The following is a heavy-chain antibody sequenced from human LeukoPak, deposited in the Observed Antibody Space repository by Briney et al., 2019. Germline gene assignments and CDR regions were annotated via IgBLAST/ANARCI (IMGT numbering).Heavy chain of an antibody. D-gene: IGHD6-19*01. CDR2: ISGSGGST. Sequence: GGSLRLSCAASGFTFSSYAMSWVRPAPGKGLEWVSAISGSGGSTYCADSVKGRFTISRDNSKNTLYLQMNSLRAEDTAVYYCAKDLTRGIAVAAWGTYFDYWGQGTLVTVSS. CDR3: AKDLTRGIAVAAWGTYFDY. J-gene: IGHJ4*02. CDR1: GFTFSSYA. V-gene: IGHV3-23*01.